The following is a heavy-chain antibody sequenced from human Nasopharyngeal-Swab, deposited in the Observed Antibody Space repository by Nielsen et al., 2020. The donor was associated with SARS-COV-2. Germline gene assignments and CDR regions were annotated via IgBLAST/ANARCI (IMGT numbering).Heavy chain of an antibody. V-gene: IGHV4-59*13. Sequence: SEPLSLTCTVSGGSISSYYWSWIRQPPGKGLEWIGYIYYSGSTNYNPSLKSRVTISVDTSKNQFSLKLSSVTAADTAVYYCARDAGSPLRYFDWPLMDVWGQGTTVTVSS. CDR2: IYYSGST. CDR3: ARDAGSPLRYFDWPLMDV. J-gene: IGHJ6*02. D-gene: IGHD3-9*01. CDR1: GGSISSYY.